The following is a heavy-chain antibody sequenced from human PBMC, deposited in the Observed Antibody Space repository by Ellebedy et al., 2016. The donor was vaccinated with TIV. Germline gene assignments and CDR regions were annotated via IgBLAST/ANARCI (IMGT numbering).Heavy chain of an antibody. J-gene: IGHJ4*02. D-gene: IGHD4-17*01. CDR3: ATGLRGDDYENY. Sequence: GGPLRLSXAASGFTFSDHYMDWVRQAPGKGLEWVGRTRNKANSYTTEYAASVNGRFTIPRDDSKNSLYLQMNSLKTEDTAVYFCATGLRGDDYENYWGQGTLVTVSS. CDR2: TRNKANSYTT. CDR1: GFTFSDHY. V-gene: IGHV3-72*01.